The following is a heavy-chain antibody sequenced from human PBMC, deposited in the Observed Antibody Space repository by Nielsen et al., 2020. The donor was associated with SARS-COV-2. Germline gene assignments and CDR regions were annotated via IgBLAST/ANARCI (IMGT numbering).Heavy chain of an antibody. V-gene: IGHV3-30*04. CDR1: GFTFNTYA. CDR3: ACRPDPALLWLNSYGLDL. D-gene: IGHD3-10*01. CDR2: ISYDGSNK. Sequence: GESLKISCAASGFTFNTYAMHWVRQVPGKGLEWVAVISYDGSNKNYADSVKGRFTISRDNSKNTLYLQMNSLRAEDTAVYYCACRPDPALLWLNSYGLDLWGQGTTVIVYS. J-gene: IGHJ6*02.